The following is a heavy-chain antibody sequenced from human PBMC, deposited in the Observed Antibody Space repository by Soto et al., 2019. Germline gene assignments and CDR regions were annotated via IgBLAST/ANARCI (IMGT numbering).Heavy chain of an antibody. CDR3: ARDPYCSGGTCYPVDY. CDR1: GFTFSSYW. Sequence: GGSLRLSCAASGFTFSSYWMAWVRQTPGKGLEWVANIKHDGNEKYYVESVKGRFTVSRDNARNSLYLQMNSLRAEDTAVYYCARDPYCSGGTCYPVDYWGLGTLATVSS. J-gene: IGHJ4*02. CDR2: IKHDGNEK. D-gene: IGHD2-15*01. V-gene: IGHV3-7*01.